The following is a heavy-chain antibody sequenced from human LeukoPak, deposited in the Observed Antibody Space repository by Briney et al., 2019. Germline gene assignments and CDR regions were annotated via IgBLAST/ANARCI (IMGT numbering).Heavy chain of an antibody. D-gene: IGHD5-24*01. J-gene: IGHJ4*02. CDR2: ISAYNGNT. Sequence: ASVKVPCKASGYTFTSYGISWVRQAPGQGLEWMGWISAYNGNTNYAQKLQGRVTMTTDTSTSTAYMELRSLRSDDTAVYYCARGRDGYNYRAYFDYWGQGTLVTVSS. CDR1: GYTFTSYG. V-gene: IGHV1-18*01. CDR3: ARGRDGYNYRAYFDY.